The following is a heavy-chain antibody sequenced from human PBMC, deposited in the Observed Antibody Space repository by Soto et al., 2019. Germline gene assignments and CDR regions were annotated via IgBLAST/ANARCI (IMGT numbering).Heavy chain of an antibody. J-gene: IGHJ6*04. CDR3: AIEVASGFGMDV. D-gene: IGHD2-15*01. Sequence: QVQLQESGPGLVKPSETLSLTCNVSGGSIRSYYWSWIRQPAGKALEWIGRIYTSGPTNYNPSLTSRAPMLIDTSKSQFSLILCSVTAADTAVYYCAIEVASGFGMDVWRNGTTVTVSS. CDR1: GGSIRSYY. V-gene: IGHV4-4*07. CDR2: IYTSGPT.